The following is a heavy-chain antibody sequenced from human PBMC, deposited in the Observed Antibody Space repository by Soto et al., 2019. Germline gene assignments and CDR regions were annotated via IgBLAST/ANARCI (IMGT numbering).Heavy chain of an antibody. CDR2: IYYSGST. Sequence: SETLSLTCTVSGGSISSYYWSWIRQPPGKGLEWIGYIYYSGSTNYNPSLKSRVTISVDTSKNQFSLKLSSVTAADTAVYYCARWSHSAYRADGNYYYYYGMDVWGQGTTVTVSS. V-gene: IGHV4-59*01. D-gene: IGHD5-12*01. J-gene: IGHJ6*02. CDR1: GGSISSYY. CDR3: ARWSHSAYRADGNYYYYYGMDV.